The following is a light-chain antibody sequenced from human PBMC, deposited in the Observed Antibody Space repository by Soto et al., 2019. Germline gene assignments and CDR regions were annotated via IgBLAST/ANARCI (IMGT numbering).Light chain of an antibody. J-gene: IGKJ1*01. CDR1: HSLLNSNGYNF. Sequence: VITQTPHSLTVTLGDPASISFRASHSLLNSNGYNFLDWYLQKPGQSPQLLIYLGSNRASGVPDRFSGSGSGTDFTLKISRVEAADVGVYYWLHPVQSWTLGHGT. CDR3: LHPVQSWT. V-gene: IGKV2-28*01. CDR2: LGS.